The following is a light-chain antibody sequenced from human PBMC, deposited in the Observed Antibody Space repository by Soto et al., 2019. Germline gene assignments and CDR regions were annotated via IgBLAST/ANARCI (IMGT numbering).Light chain of an antibody. J-gene: IGKJ1*01. CDR3: QQYGSLWT. Sequence: EIVLTQSPGTLSLSPGERATLSCRASQSVSSSYLAWYQQKPGQAPRLLIYGASSRATGIPDRFSGSGSVTDFTLTISRLEPEDFAVYYCQQYGSLWTFGQGTKVEIK. V-gene: IGKV3-20*01. CDR2: GAS. CDR1: QSVSSSY.